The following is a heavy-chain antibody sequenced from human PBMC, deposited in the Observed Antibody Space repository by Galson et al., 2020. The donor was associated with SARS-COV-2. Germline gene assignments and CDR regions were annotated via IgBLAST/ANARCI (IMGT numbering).Heavy chain of an antibody. CDR2: FDPEDGET. D-gene: IGHD3-10*01. CDR3: ATGFVVRGVNTQYYYYYGMDV. V-gene: IGHV1-24*01. CDR1: GYTLTELS. J-gene: IGHJ6*02. Sequence: ASVKVSCKVSGYTLTELSMHWVRQAPGKGLEWMGGFDPEDGETIYAQKFQGRVTMTEDTSTDTAYMELSSLRSEDTAVYYCATGFVVRGVNTQYYYYYGMDVWGQGTTVTVSS.